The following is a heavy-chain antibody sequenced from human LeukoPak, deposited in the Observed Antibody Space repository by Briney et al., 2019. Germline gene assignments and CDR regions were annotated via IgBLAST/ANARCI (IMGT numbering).Heavy chain of an antibody. V-gene: IGHV3-23*01. CDR1: GFTLSSYA. CDR2: TSSSDAGT. CDR3: ARDLGGSTISGSFDI. Sequence: GGSLRLSCAASGFTLSSYAMSWVRQAPGKGLEWVSATSSSDAGTYYADSVKGRFTVSRDNAKNSLYLQMNSLRAEDTAVYYCARDLGGSTISGSFDIWGQGTMVTVSS. D-gene: IGHD3-9*01. J-gene: IGHJ3*02.